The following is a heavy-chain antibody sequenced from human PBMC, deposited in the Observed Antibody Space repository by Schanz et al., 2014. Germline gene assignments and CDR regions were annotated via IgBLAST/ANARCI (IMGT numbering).Heavy chain of an antibody. V-gene: IGHV3-74*01. J-gene: IGHJ5*02. CDR1: GFTFSSHW. D-gene: IGHD3-10*01. CDR3: ARPALWFGDNCFDP. Sequence: EVQLLESGGGLVQPGGSLRLSCAASGFTFSSHWMHWVRQVPGKGLVWVSRIKSDGSSTSYADSVKGRFTISRDNAKNTLYLQMNSLRAEDTAVYYCARPALWFGDNCFDPWGQGTLXTVSS. CDR2: IKSDGSST.